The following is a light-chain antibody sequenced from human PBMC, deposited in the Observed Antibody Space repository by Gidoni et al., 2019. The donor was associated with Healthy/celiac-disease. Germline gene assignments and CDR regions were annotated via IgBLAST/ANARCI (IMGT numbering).Light chain of an antibody. Sequence: EVVLTQSPGTLSLSPGERATLSCRASQSVTSDSLAWYQQKPGQAPRLLLFASSSRADGIPDRFRGSGSGTDFTLSISSLESEDFAVYYCQHYGTSPPTWTFGQGTKVDI. CDR1: QSVTSDS. V-gene: IGKV3-20*01. CDR3: QHYGTSPPTWT. CDR2: ASS. J-gene: IGKJ1*01.